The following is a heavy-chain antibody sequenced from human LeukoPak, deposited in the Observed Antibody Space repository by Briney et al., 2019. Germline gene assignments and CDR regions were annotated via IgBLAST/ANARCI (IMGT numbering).Heavy chain of an antibody. J-gene: IGHJ4*02. CDR2: ISYDGNNK. Sequence: GGSLRLSCAASGFTSSSYGMHWVRQAPGKGLEWVAVISYDGNNKYYADSVKGRFTISRDNSKNTLYLQMDNLRAGDTAVYYCAKYQRQWLPKGGFDYWGQGTLVTVSS. CDR1: GFTSSSYG. V-gene: IGHV3-30*18. D-gene: IGHD6-19*01. CDR3: AKYQRQWLPKGGFDY.